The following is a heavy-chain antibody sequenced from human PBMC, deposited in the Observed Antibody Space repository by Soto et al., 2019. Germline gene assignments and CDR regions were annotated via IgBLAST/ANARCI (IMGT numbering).Heavy chain of an antibody. CDR3: ARSLGDSSGYYSPGDV. J-gene: IGHJ6*02. CDR2: INPNSGGT. CDR1: GYTFTGYY. Sequence: ASVKVSCKASGYTFTGYYMHWVLQAPGEGLEWMGWINPNSGGTNYAQKFQGWVTMTRDTSISTAYMELSRLRSDDTAVYYCARSLGDSSGYYSPGDVWGQGTTVTVSS. V-gene: IGHV1-2*04. D-gene: IGHD3-22*01.